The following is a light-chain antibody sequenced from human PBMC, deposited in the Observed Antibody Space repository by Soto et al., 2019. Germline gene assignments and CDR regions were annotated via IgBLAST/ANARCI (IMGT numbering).Light chain of an antibody. CDR2: DVS. CDR1: SSDVGGYNY. Sequence: QSALTQPASVSGSPGQSITISCTGTSSDVGGYNYVSWYQQHPGKAPKLMIYDVSNRPSGVSNRFSGSKSGNTASLTISGLQAEDEADCYCSSYTSSSTRLFGGGTKLTVL. J-gene: IGLJ2*01. CDR3: SSYTSSSTRL. V-gene: IGLV2-14*01.